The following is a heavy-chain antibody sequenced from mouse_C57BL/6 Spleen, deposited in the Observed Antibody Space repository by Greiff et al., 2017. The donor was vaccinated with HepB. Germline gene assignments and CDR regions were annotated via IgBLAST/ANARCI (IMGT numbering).Heavy chain of an antibody. V-gene: IGHV3-6*01. Sequence: DVQLQESGPGLVKPSQSLSLTCSVTGYSITSGYYWNWIRQFPGNKLEWMGYISYDGSNNYNPSLKNRTSITLDTSKNQFFLKLNSVTTEDTATYYCARGLYFDFWGTGTTVTVSS. CDR1: GYSITSGYY. CDR2: ISYDGSN. D-gene: IGHD6-2*01. CDR3: ARGLYFDF. J-gene: IGHJ1*03.